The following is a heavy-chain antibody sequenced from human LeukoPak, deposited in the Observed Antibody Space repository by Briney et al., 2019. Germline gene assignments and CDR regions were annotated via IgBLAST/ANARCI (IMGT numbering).Heavy chain of an antibody. J-gene: IGHJ3*02. V-gene: IGHV4-34*01. Sequence: PSGTLSLTCAVSGGSFSGYSWGWIPQTPEKGGEWVGGINHRGSTNYNPSLKSRVTISVDTSKNQFSLKLSSVTAADTAVYYCARAGSRYYDSSGYYGDAFDIWGQGKMVTVSS. CDR2: INHRGST. CDR1: GGSFSGYS. CDR3: ARAGSRYYDSSGYYGDAFDI. D-gene: IGHD3-22*01.